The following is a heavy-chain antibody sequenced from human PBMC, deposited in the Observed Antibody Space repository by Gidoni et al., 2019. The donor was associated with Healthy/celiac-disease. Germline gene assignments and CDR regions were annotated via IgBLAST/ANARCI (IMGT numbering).Heavy chain of an antibody. CDR3: ARGVEMATIYDY. Sequence: QVQLVESGGGWVKPGGSLRLSCAASGLTFSDYYMRWIRQAPGKGLEWVSYISSSGSTIYYADSVKGRFTISRDNAKNSLYLQMNSLRAEDTAMYYCARGVEMATIYDYWGQGTLVTVSS. V-gene: IGHV3-11*01. CDR2: ISSSGSTI. J-gene: IGHJ4*02. D-gene: IGHD5-12*01. CDR1: GLTFSDYY.